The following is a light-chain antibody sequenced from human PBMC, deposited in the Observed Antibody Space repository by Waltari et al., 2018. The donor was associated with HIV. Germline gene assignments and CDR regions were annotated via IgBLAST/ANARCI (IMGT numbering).Light chain of an antibody. CDR1: SSDVGSYNL. CDR3: NSYATGSAWV. J-gene: IGLJ3*02. Sequence: QSALTQPASVSGSPGPSITIPCTGTSSDVGSYNLVSWYQQHPGKAPKLMIYEVTKRPSGVYNRFSGSKSGNTASLTISGLQAEDEADYYCNSYATGSAWVFGGGTKLTVL. V-gene: IGLV2-23*02. CDR2: EVT.